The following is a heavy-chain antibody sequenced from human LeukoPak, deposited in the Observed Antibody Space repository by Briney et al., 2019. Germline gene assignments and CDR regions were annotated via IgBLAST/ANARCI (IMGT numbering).Heavy chain of an antibody. D-gene: IGHD2-15*01. V-gene: IGHV1-46*01. CDR2: INPSGGST. Sequence: ASVKVSCKASGYTFTSYDINWVRQATGHGLEWMGIINPSGGSTSYAQKFRGRVTMTRDTSTSTVYMELSSLRSEDTAVYYCARDVDCSGGSCYGYWGQGTLVTVSS. CDR1: GYTFTSYD. J-gene: IGHJ4*02. CDR3: ARDVDCSGGSCYGY.